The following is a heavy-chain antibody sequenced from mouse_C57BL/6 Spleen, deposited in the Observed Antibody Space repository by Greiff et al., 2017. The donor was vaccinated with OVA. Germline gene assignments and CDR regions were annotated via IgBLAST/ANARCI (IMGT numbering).Heavy chain of an antibody. V-gene: IGHV1-22*01. CDR1: GYTFTDYN. CDR2: INPNNGGT. D-gene: IGHD1-1*01. J-gene: IGHJ1*03. CDR3: ARSRFITTVVPDWYFDV. Sequence: EVQGVESGPELVKPGASVKMSCKASGYTFTDYNMHWVKQSHGKSLEWIGYINPNNGGTSYNQKFKGKATLTVNKSSSTAYMELRSLTSEDSAVYYCARSRFITTVVPDWYFDVWGTGTTVTVSS.